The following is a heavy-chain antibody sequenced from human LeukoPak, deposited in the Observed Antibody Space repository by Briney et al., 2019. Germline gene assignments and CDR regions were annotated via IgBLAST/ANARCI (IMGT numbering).Heavy chain of an antibody. Sequence: GGSLRLSCAASGFTFSSYSMNWVRQAPGKGLEWVSSISSSSSYIYYADSVKGRFTISRDNAKNSLYLQMNSLRAEDTAVYYCGRVSWDWANYPFDVWGQGTKVTVSS. J-gene: IGHJ3*01. V-gene: IGHV3-21*01. CDR3: GRVSWDWANYPFDV. CDR2: ISSSSSYI. D-gene: IGHD3/OR15-3a*01. CDR1: GFTFSSYS.